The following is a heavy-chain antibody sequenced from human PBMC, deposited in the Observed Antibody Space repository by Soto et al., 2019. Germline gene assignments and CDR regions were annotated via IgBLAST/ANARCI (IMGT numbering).Heavy chain of an antibody. Sequence: QVQLVQSGAEVKKPGSSVKVSCKASGGTFSSYAISWVRQAPGQGLEWMGGIIPIFGTANYEQKFQGRVTITADESTSTAYMEMRSLRSEATAGYYCAVRSSGRKEPAFDIWGQGTMVTVSS. J-gene: IGHJ3*02. CDR2: IIPIFGTA. D-gene: IGHD3-22*01. CDR1: GGTFSSYA. CDR3: AVRSSGRKEPAFDI. V-gene: IGHV1-69*12.